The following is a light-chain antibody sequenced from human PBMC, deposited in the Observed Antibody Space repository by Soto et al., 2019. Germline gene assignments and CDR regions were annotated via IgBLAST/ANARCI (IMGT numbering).Light chain of an antibody. CDR2: GAS. CDR1: QSVSSN. Sequence: EIVMTQSPATLSVSPGERATLSCRASQSVSSNLAWYQQKPGQAPRLLIYGASTRATGIPARFSGSRSGTXXXXXXXXXXXXXFXVXXXXXYNNWPWTFGQGTKVEIK. V-gene: IGKV3-15*01. CDR3: XXYNNWPWT. J-gene: IGKJ1*01.